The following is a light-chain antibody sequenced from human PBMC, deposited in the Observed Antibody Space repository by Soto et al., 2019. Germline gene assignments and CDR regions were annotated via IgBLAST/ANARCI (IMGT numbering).Light chain of an antibody. CDR2: DVS. CDR1: SSDVGAYNY. Sequence: QSALTQPASVSGSPGHSITISCTGTSSDVGAYNYDSWYQQYPGEAPRVIIYDVSHRPAGVSNRFSGSKSGNTASLAISGLQTQDEADYYCSSYTSATTDVFGTGTKVTVL. J-gene: IGLJ1*01. V-gene: IGLV2-14*01. CDR3: SSYTSATTDV.